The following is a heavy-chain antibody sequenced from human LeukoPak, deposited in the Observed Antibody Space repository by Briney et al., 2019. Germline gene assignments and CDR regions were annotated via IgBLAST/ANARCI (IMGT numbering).Heavy chain of an antibody. CDR2: IYYSGST. CDR1: GGSISSYY. CDR3: ARVRVDHWFDP. J-gene: IGHJ5*02. V-gene: IGHV4-59*01. Sequence: SETLSLTCTVSGGSISSYYWSWIRQPPGKGLEWIGYIYYSGSTNYNPSLKSRVTISVDTSKNQFSLKLSSVTAADPAVYYCARVRVDHWFDPWGQGTLVTVSS.